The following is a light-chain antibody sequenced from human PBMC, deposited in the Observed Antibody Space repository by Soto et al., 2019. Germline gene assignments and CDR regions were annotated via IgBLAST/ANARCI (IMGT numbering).Light chain of an antibody. CDR1: SSNIGAGYD. CDR2: DNN. V-gene: IGLV1-40*01. Sequence: QPVLAQPPSVSGAPGQKVTISCTGSSSNIGAGYDLHWYQQLPGTAPKLLLYDNNNRPSGVPDRFSGSKSDTSASLAITGLQAEDEADYYCQSYDNSLSAYVFGSGTKVTVL. CDR3: QSYDNSLSAYV. J-gene: IGLJ1*01.